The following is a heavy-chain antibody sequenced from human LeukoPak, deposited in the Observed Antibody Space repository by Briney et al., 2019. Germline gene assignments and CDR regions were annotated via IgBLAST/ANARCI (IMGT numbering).Heavy chain of an antibody. CDR3: AKGGITGTRAVAAFGI. CDR2: IRYDGSNK. V-gene: IGHV3-30*02. Sequence: GGSLRLSCAASGFTFSSYGMHWVCQAPGKGLEWVAFIRYDGSNKYYADSVRGRFTISRDNSKNTLYLQMNSLRAEDTAVYYCAKGGITGTRAVAAFGIWGQGTMVTVSS. J-gene: IGHJ3*02. CDR1: GFTFSSYG. D-gene: IGHD1-7*01.